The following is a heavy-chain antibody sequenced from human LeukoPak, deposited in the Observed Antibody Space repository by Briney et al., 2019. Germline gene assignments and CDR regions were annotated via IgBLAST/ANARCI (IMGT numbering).Heavy chain of an antibody. Sequence: SETLSLTCAVYGGSFSGYYWSWIRQPPGKGLEWIGEINHSGSTTYNPSLKSRVTISVDTSKNQFSLKLSSVTVADTAVYYCARGGATMVRGTSYYYMDVWVKGTTVTVSS. D-gene: IGHD3-10*01. CDR1: GGSFSGYY. CDR3: ARGGATMVRGTSYYYMDV. J-gene: IGHJ6*03. CDR2: INHSGST. V-gene: IGHV4-34*01.